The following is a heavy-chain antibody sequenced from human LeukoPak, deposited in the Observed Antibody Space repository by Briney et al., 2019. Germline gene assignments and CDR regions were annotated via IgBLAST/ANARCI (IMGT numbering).Heavy chain of an antibody. CDR2: INHSGST. V-gene: IGHV4-34*01. CDR3: ARGPSGYCSGGSCYKRGGRDY. D-gene: IGHD2-15*01. Sequence: PSETLSLTCAVYGGSFSGYYWSWLRQPPGKGLEWIGEINHSGSTNYNPSLKSRVTISVDTSKNQFSLKLSSVTAADTAVYYCARGPSGYCSGGSCYKRGGRDYWGQGTLVTVSS. J-gene: IGHJ4*02. CDR1: GGSFSGYY.